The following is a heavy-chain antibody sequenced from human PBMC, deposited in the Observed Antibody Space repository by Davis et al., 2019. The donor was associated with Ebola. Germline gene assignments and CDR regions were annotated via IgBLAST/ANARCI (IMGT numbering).Heavy chain of an antibody. CDR1: GFTFSNYG. Sequence: GESLKISCAASGFTFSNYGMAWVRQAPGKGLEWVSYISSSGSTIYYADSVKGRFTISRDNAKNSLYLQMNSLRAEDTAVYYCARAQWLADFDYWGQGTLVTVSS. D-gene: IGHD6-19*01. V-gene: IGHV3-48*04. CDR3: ARAQWLADFDY. J-gene: IGHJ4*02. CDR2: ISSSGSTI.